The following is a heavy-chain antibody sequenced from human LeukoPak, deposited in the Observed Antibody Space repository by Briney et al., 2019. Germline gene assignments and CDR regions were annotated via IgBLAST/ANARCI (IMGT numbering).Heavy chain of an antibody. Sequence: SQTLSLTCTVSGGSISSGGYYWSWIRQPPGKGLEWIGYIYHSGSTYYNPSLKSRVTISVDTSKNQFSLKLSSVTAADTAVYYCVRLGYYDFWSGYYTGWYFDYWGQGTLVTVSS. CDR1: GGSISSGGYY. D-gene: IGHD3-3*01. J-gene: IGHJ4*02. CDR3: VRLGYYDFWSGYYTGWYFDY. V-gene: IGHV4-30-2*03. CDR2: IYHSGST.